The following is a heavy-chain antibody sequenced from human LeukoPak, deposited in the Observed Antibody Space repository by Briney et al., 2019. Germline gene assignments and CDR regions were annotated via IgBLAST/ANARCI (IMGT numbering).Heavy chain of an antibody. Sequence: ASVKVSCKASGYTFTNFDINWVRQAPGQGLEWMGWMNPVSGNAGSAQKFQGRVTLTRDTSISTAYMELRSLRSDDTAVYYCARDPKPYQLLSEVGAFDIWGQGTMVTVSS. J-gene: IGHJ3*02. CDR2: MNPVSGNA. CDR1: GYTFTNFD. D-gene: IGHD2-2*01. CDR3: ARDPKPYQLLSEVGAFDI. V-gene: IGHV1-8*01.